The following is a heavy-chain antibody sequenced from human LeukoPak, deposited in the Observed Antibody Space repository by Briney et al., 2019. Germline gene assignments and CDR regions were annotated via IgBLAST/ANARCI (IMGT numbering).Heavy chain of an antibody. D-gene: IGHD3-22*01. CDR3: ARRGWGYYDSSGYYLNYYFDY. Sequence: GGCLRLSCAAAGFTFSSYAMHSVRQAPGRGLGWEAAISYEGSNKYYADSVKGRFTISRDNSKNTLYLQMNSLRAEDTAVYYCARRGWGYYDSSGYYLNYYFDYWGQGTLVTVSS. J-gene: IGHJ4*02. CDR2: ISYEGSNK. CDR1: GFTFSSYA. V-gene: IGHV3-30-3*01.